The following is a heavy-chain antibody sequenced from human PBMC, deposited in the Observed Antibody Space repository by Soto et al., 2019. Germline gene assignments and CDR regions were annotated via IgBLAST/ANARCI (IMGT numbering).Heavy chain of an antibody. CDR1: GGSVTSASYY. CDR3: ARGPAAIFGMDV. CDR2: IFNSGST. D-gene: IGHD3-3*02. Sequence: SETLSLTCTVSGGSVTSASYYWSWVRQPPGKGLEWIGYIFNSGSTNYNPSLKSRVTISIDTSKNHFSLTLTSVTAADTAAYYCARGPAAIFGMDVWGQGTTVTVSS. J-gene: IGHJ6*02. V-gene: IGHV4-61*03.